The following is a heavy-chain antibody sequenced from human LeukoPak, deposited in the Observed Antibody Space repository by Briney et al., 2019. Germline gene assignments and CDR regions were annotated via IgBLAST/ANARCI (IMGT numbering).Heavy chain of an antibody. CDR1: GYTFTGYY. J-gene: IGHJ4*02. CDR3: ARDWSRDIVATADWGFDY. D-gene: IGHD5-12*01. CDR2: INPNSGGT. Sequence: ASVKVYCKASGYTFTGYYMHWVRQAPGQGLEWMGWINPNSGGTNYAQKFQGRVTMTRDTSISTAYMELSRLRSDDTAVYYCARDWSRDIVATADWGFDYWGQGTLVTVSS. V-gene: IGHV1-2*02.